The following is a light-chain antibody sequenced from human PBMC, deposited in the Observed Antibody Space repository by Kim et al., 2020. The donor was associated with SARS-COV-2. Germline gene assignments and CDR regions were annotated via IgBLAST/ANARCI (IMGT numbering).Light chain of an antibody. CDR1: TGPVTSSHF. Sequence: PVATVTLTCSSSTGPVTSSHFPYWFQQRPGQAPRTLISDTTNTHSWTPARFSGSLLGDKAALTLSGAQPEDEADYYCLLSYSGVWVFGGGTRLTVL. CDR3: LLSYSGVWV. V-gene: IGLV7-46*01. CDR2: DTT. J-gene: IGLJ3*02.